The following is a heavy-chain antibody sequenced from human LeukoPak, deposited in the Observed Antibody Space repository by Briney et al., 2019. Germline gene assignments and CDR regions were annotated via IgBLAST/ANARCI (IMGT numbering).Heavy chain of an antibody. D-gene: IGHD3-22*01. CDR2: ISSTSTFI. Sequence: GGSLRLSCAASGFTFSRYSMNWVRQAPGKGLEWVASISSTSTFIYSADSVKGRFTISRDTAKNSLFLQMNSLRAEDTAIYYCARDCFDSSDYPQTYYYYYMDVWGKGTTVTVSS. CDR1: GFTFSRYS. CDR3: ARDCFDSSDYPQTYYYYYMDV. V-gene: IGHV3-21*01. J-gene: IGHJ6*03.